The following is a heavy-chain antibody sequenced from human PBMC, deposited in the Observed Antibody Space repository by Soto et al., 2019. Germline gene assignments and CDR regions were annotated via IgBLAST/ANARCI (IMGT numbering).Heavy chain of an antibody. CDR3: ARVKVRIVGVVINGYYYYGMDV. Sequence: QVQLVQSGAEVKKPGSSVKVSCKASGGTFSSYAISWVRQAPGQGLEWMGGIIPIFGTANYAQKFQGRVTITADESTSTAYMELSSLRSEDTAVYYCARVKVRIVGVVINGYYYYGMDVWGQGNTVTVSS. D-gene: IGHD3-3*01. J-gene: IGHJ6*02. CDR1: GGTFSSYA. CDR2: IIPIFGTA. V-gene: IGHV1-69*01.